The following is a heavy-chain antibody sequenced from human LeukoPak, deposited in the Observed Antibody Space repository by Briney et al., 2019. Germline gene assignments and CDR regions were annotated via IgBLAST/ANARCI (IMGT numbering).Heavy chain of an antibody. CDR1: GFTFDDYA. CDR3: AKVPRRVGPEGAFDI. V-gene: IGHV3-9*01. D-gene: IGHD6-25*01. Sequence: PGGSLRLSCAASGFTFDDYAMHWVRQAPGKGLEWVSGISWNSGSIGYADSVKGRFTISRDNAKNSLYLQMNSLRAEDTALYYCAKVPRRVGPEGAFDIWGQGTMVTVSS. CDR2: ISWNSGSI. J-gene: IGHJ3*02.